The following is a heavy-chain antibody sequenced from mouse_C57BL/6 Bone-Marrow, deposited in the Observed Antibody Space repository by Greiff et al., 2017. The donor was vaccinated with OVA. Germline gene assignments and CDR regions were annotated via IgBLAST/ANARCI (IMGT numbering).Heavy chain of an antibody. Sequence: DVMLVESGGGLVKPGGSLKLSCAASGFTFSDYGMHWVRQAPEKGLEWVAYISSGSSTIYYADTVKGRFTISRDNAKNTLFLQMTSLRSEDTAMYYCANSNYVYFDYWGQGTTLTVSS. V-gene: IGHV5-17*01. CDR2: ISSGSSTI. CDR1: GFTFSDYG. J-gene: IGHJ2*01. CDR3: ANSNYVYFDY. D-gene: IGHD2-5*01.